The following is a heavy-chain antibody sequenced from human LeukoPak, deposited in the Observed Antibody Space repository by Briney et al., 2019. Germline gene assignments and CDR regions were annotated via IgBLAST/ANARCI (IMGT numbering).Heavy chain of an antibody. D-gene: IGHD3-10*01. Sequence: GGSLRLSCAASGFTVSSNYMTWVRQAPGKGLEWVSAISGSGGSTYYADSVKARFTISRDNSKNTLYLQMNSLRAEDTAVYYCAKDHVLLWFGELLPQAHDYWGQGTLVTVSS. J-gene: IGHJ4*02. V-gene: IGHV3-23*01. CDR3: AKDHVLLWFGELLPQAHDY. CDR1: GFTVSSNY. CDR2: ISGSGGST.